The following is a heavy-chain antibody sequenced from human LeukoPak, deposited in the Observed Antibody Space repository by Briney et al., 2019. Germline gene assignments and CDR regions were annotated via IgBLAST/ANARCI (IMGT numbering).Heavy chain of an antibody. CDR1: GFTFSSYW. Sequence: PGGSPRLSCAASGFTFSSYWMSWVRQAPGKGLEWVANIKQDGSEKYYVDSVKGRFTISRDNAKNSLYLQMNSLRAADTAVYYCARDDNFYYYYMDVWGKGTTVTVSS. J-gene: IGHJ6*03. CDR2: IKQDGSEK. V-gene: IGHV3-7*01. CDR3: ARDDNFYYYYMDV.